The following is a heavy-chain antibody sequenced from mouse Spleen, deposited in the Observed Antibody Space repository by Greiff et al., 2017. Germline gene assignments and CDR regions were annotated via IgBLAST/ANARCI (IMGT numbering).Heavy chain of an antibody. Sequence: QVQLQQSGPGLVAPSQSLSITCTVSGFSLTSYAISWVRQPPGKGLEWLGVIWTGGGTNYNSALKSRLSISKDNSKSQVFLKMNSLQTDDTARYYCARTYYSNYDAMDYWGQGTSVTVSS. CDR3: ARTYYSNYDAMDY. CDR2: IWTGGGT. J-gene: IGHJ4*01. D-gene: IGHD2-5*01. V-gene: IGHV2-9-1*01. CDR1: GFSLTSYA.